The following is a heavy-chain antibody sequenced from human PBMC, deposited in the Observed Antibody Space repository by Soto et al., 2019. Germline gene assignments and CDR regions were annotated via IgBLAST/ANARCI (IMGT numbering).Heavy chain of an antibody. Sequence: SETLSLTCTVSGGSISSGGYYWSWIRQHPGKGLEWIGYIYYSGSTYYNPSLKSRVTISVDTSKNQFSLKLSSVTAADTAVYYCARDDGGWYEYWGQGTLVTVSS. V-gene: IGHV4-31*03. CDR3: ARDDGGWYEY. CDR1: GGSISSGGYY. J-gene: IGHJ4*02. CDR2: IYYSGST. D-gene: IGHD6-19*01.